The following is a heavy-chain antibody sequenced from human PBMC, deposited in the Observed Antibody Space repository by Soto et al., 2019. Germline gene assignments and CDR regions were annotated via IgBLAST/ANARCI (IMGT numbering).Heavy chain of an antibody. V-gene: IGHV1-18*01. Sequence: QVQLVQSGAEVKKPGASVKVSCKASGYTFTSYFISWVRQAPGQGLEWMGWNSAYNGNSNDAQKPQGRVTMTTDTSTSTANMEWRSLRSDVTAVYYCAREGPPTLNWGQGTRVTVSS. CDR1: GYTFTSYF. CDR3: AREGPPTLN. J-gene: IGHJ4*02. CDR2: NSAYNGNS.